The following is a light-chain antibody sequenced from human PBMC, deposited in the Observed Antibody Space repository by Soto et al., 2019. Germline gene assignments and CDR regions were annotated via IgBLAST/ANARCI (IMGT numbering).Light chain of an antibody. CDR3: SSYTATRTYV. J-gene: IGLJ1*01. CDR2: GVT. Sequence: QSALTQPASVSGSPGQSVTISCTGTSSDVGGYNYVSGYQQLPGEAPKLIIYGVTDRPSGVSNRFSGSKSGNTASLTGSGRQAEDEGDYYCSSYTATRTYVFGTGTKLTVL. CDR1: SSDVGGYNY. V-gene: IGLV2-14*01.